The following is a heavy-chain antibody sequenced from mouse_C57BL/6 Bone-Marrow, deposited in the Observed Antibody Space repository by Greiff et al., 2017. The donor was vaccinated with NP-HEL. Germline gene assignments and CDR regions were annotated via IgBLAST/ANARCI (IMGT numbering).Heavy chain of an antibody. Sequence: EVKLVESGGGLVKPGGSLKLSCAASGFTFSSYAMSWVRQTPEKRLEWVATISDGGSYTYYPDNVQGRFTISRDNAKNNLYLQMSHLKSEDTAMYYCARERIYYGSSFAYWGQGTLVTVSA. CDR2: ISDGGSYT. D-gene: IGHD1-1*01. J-gene: IGHJ3*01. CDR3: ARERIYYGSSFAY. CDR1: GFTFSSYA. V-gene: IGHV5-4*01.